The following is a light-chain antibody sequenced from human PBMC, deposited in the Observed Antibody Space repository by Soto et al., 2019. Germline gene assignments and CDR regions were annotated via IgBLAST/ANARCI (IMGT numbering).Light chain of an antibody. J-gene: IGKJ4*02. V-gene: IGKV3D-15*01. CDR1: HRVSRN. CDR3: QQDSTSRST. CDR2: AAS. Sequence: TLSPATLSLSPGVSATLSCSPSHRVSRNAAWQQKPPGQAPRLLYAAASTGAAGAPARIDGAGCGTVFPPIIRLLPDEDAAIYCCQQDSTSRSTFGEGTKVDIK.